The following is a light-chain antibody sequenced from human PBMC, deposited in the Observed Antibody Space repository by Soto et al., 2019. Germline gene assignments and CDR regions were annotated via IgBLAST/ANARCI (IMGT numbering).Light chain of an antibody. V-gene: IGKV3-11*01. CDR2: DAS. Sequence: EIVLTQSPATLSLSPGDRATLSCRASQSVSSYLAWYQQKPDQAPRLLIYDASNRATGIPARFSGSGSGTDFTLTITSLEPEDFAVYYCQQRSNWPSTFGGGTTVEIK. J-gene: IGKJ4*01. CDR3: QQRSNWPST. CDR1: QSVSSY.